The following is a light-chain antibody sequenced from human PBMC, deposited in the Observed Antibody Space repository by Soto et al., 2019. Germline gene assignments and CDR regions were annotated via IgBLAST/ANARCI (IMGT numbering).Light chain of an antibody. J-gene: IGKJ5*01. Sequence: DIQMTQSPSTLSASGGDRVTITCRASQSISSWLAWYQQKPGKAPNLLMYTASNLQSGVPSRFSGSGSGTDFTLTISSLQPEDFATYYCQQSYSTPISFGQGTRLEI. V-gene: IGKV1-39*01. CDR3: QQSYSTPIS. CDR1: QSISSW. CDR2: TAS.